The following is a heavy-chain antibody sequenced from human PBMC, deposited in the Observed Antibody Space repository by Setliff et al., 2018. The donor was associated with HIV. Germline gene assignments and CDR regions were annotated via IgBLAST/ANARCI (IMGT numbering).Heavy chain of an antibody. CDR2: FDPEDDET. CDR1: GYTLTEVS. V-gene: IGHV1-24*01. D-gene: IGHD1-26*01. CDR3: AGNRGLIVGLPLIY. J-gene: IGHJ4*02. Sequence: ASVKVSCKVSGYTLTEVSIHWVRQAPGKGLEWMGGFDPEDDETIYAQKFQGRVTMTPDTSTTTAYMELRSLRGDDTAVYFCAGNRGLIVGLPLIYWGQGTLVTVSS.